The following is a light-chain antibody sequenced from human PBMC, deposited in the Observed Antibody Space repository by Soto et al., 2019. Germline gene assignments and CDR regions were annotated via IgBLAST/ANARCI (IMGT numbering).Light chain of an antibody. Sequence: DIQMIQSPSALSASVGDRVTITCRASQSISRRLAWYQQKPGKAPKLLIYDASSLESGVPAGFSGSGSGTQVTLTVSSLQPDDFATYYCQQYNSYPWTFGQGTRVEIK. J-gene: IGKJ1*01. CDR2: DAS. CDR3: QQYNSYPWT. V-gene: IGKV1-5*01. CDR1: QSISRR.